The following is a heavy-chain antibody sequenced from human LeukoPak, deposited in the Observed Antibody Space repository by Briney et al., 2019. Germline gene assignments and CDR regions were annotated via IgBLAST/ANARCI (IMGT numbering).Heavy chain of an antibody. CDR2: INHSGST. V-gene: IGHV4-34*01. J-gene: IGHJ4*02. Sequence: PSETLSLTCAVYGGSFSGYYWSWIRQPPGKGLEWIGEINHSGSTNYNPSLKSRVTISVDTSKNQFSLKLSSVTAADTAVYYCARSLWDYYDSSGYYYFDYWGQGTLVTVSS. CDR1: GGSFSGYY. D-gene: IGHD3-22*01. CDR3: ARSLWDYYDSSGYYYFDY.